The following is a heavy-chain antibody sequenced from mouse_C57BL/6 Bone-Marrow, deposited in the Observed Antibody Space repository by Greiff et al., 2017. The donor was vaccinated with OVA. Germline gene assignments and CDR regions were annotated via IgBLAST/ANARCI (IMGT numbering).Heavy chain of an antibody. CDR2: IRNKANGYTT. D-gene: IGHD2-10*01. V-gene: IGHV7-3*01. Sequence: EVKVVESGGGLVQPGGSLSLSCAASGFTFTDYYMSWVRQPPGKALEWLGFIRNKANGYTTEYSASVKGRFTISRDNSQSILYLQMNALRAEDSATYSCARYGALLFDYWGQGTTLTVSS. CDR1: GFTFTDYY. CDR3: ARYGALLFDY. J-gene: IGHJ2*01.